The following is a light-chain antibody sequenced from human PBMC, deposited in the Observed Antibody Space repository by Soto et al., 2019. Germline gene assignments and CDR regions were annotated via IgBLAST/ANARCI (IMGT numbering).Light chain of an antibody. J-gene: IGKJ4*01. CDR3: QQSYHFPFT. CDR1: QNITNY. V-gene: IGKV1-39*01. CDR2: AAS. Sequence: DIQMTQSPASLSASVGDRVTITCRASQNITNYLNWYQQKPEQDPQPLIYAASSLQGGVPSRFRGSGSGTYFNSTIASLQPEAFAPYDDQQSYHFPFTFGGGTKLEIK.